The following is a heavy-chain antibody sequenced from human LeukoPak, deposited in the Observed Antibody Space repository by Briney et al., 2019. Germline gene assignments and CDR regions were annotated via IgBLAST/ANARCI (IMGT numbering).Heavy chain of an antibody. D-gene: IGHD2-21*02. CDR1: GFTFSSYG. Sequence: GGSLRLSCAASGFTFSSYGMHWVRQAPGKGLEWVAVISYDGSNKYYADSVKGRFTISRDNSKNTLYLQMNSLRAEDTAVYYCARSPSVGVTTSFFDYWGQGTLVTVSS. V-gene: IGHV3-30*03. J-gene: IGHJ4*02. CDR2: ISYDGSNK. CDR3: ARSPSVGVTTSFFDY.